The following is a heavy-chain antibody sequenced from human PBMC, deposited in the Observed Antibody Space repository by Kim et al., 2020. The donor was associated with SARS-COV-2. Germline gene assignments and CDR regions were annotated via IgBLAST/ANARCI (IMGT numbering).Heavy chain of an antibody. J-gene: IGHJ4*02. D-gene: IGHD6-19*01. CDR2: IKSKTYGVTT. CDR1: GFNFGDYT. V-gene: IGHV3-49*04. CDR3: FSGGPYSTGWYTYFDF. Sequence: GGSLRLSCTASGFNFGDYTMHWVRQAPGKGLEWLGFIKSKTYGVTTEYAASVKGRFTIPRDDSKTVAYLQMNSLKTEDTAVYYCFSGGPYSTGWYTYFDFWGQGTLVTVSS.